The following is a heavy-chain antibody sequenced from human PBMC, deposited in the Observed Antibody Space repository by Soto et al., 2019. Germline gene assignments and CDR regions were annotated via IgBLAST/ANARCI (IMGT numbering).Heavy chain of an antibody. V-gene: IGHV1-24*01. D-gene: IGHD1-26*01. CDR3: AADRKIVGTIGAFDF. CDR1: KYTLTELT. J-gene: IGHJ4*02. CDR2: SAPEEGEP. Sequence: RASVKVSCKVPKYTLTELTIDWLRQAPGKGLEWMGRSAPEEGEPIYPQKFQGRVSMTEDPSTDTAYMELTSLRFDDTAVYFCAADRKIVGTIGAFDFWGRGTLVTVSS.